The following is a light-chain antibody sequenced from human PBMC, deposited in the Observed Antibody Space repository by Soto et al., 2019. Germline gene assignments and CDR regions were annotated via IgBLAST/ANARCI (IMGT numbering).Light chain of an antibody. V-gene: IGKV3-15*01. CDR1: QSVRSN. CDR2: GAS. CDR3: QQYNIWPPLT. Sequence: EVELTQSPDILSVSPGETATLSCRASQSVRSNLAWYQQKPGQAPRLHIYGASTRATGIPARFSGSGSGREFTLTISSLQSEDFGLYYCQQYNIWPPLTFGGGTKVEIK. J-gene: IGKJ4*01.